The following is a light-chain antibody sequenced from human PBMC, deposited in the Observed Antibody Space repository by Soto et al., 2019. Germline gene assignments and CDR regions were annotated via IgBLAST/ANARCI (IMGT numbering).Light chain of an antibody. CDR1: QSVSSSY. Sequence: VVAQGAATLSVSPGEGSTRSCKASQSVSSSYLVWHQQKPGQAPRLLIYAASRKATGIPDRFSGSGSGTDFTLTISRLEPEDFAVYYCQQYGSSPWTFGQGTKVDVK. J-gene: IGKJ1*01. CDR2: AAS. V-gene: IGKV3-20*01. CDR3: QQYGSSPWT.